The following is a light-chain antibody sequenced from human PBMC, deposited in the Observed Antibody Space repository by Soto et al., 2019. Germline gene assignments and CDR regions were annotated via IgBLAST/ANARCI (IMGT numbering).Light chain of an antibody. V-gene: IGKV3-15*01. CDR2: GAF. J-gene: IGKJ1*01. Sequence: EIVMTQSPATLSVSPGERANLSCRASQNINSNLAWYQQKPGQGPRLLIYGAFTRATGVPDRFTGSVSGTEFTLTISSLQSEDFAVYYCQQYNKWLTWTFGRGTKVEIK. CDR3: QQYNKWLTWT. CDR1: QNINSN.